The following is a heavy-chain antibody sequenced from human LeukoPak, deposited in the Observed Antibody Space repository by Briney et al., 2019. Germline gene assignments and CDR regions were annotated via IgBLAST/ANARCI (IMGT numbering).Heavy chain of an antibody. CDR2: IIPIFGTA. CDR3: ASDGAIYSNSNDY. J-gene: IGHJ4*02. D-gene: IGHD4-11*01. Sequence: GASVKVSCKASGGTFSSYAISWVRQAPGQGLEWTGGIIPIFGTANYAQKFQGRVTITADESTSTAYMELSSLRSEDTAVYYCASDGAIYSNSNDYWGQGTLVTVSS. CDR1: GGTFSSYA. V-gene: IGHV1-69*13.